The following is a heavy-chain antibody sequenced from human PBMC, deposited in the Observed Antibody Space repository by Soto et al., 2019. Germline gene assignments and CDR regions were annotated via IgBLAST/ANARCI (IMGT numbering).Heavy chain of an antibody. CDR3: ARDFYGGYTYGPGDY. Sequence: PGGSLRLSCAASGFTFSSYEMNWVRQAPGKGLEWVSYISSSGSTIYYADSVKGRFTISRDNAKRSLYLQMKSLRAEDTAVYYCARDFYGGYTYGPGDYWGQGALVTVSS. D-gene: IGHD5-18*01. J-gene: IGHJ4*02. V-gene: IGHV3-48*03. CDR1: GFTFSSYE. CDR2: ISSSGSTI.